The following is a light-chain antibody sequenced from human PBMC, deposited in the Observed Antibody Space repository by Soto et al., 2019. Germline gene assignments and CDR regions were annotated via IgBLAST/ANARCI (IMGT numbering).Light chain of an antibody. CDR2: GAS. CDR1: QSVNTN. J-gene: IGKJ2*01. V-gene: IGKV3-15*01. Sequence: ETVMTQSPATLSVSPGERPTLSCRASQSVNTNLAWYQQKPGQAPRLLIYGASTRATGVPARFSGSGSGTEFTLTICSLQSEDFAVYCCQQYNNWPYTFGQGTKLEIK. CDR3: QQYNNWPYT.